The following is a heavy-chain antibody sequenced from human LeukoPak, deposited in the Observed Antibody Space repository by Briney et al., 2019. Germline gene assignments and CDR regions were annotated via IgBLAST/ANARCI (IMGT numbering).Heavy chain of an antibody. CDR3: ARRALNWFDP. Sequence: SETLSLTCTVSVGSISSYYWSWIRQPPGKGLEWIGYIYYSGSTNYNPSLKSRVTISVDTSKNQFSLKLSSVTAADTAVYYCARRALNWFDPWGQGTLVTVSS. CDR2: IYYSGST. V-gene: IGHV4-59*01. CDR1: VGSISSYY. J-gene: IGHJ5*02.